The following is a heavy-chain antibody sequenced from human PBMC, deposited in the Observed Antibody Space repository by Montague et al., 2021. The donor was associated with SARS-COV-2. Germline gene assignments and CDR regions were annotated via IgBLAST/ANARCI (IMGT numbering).Heavy chain of an antibody. CDR3: ARAPVAHITIFGVVTSFDY. Sequence: SETLSLTCTVSGGSISSYYWSWIRQPPGKGLEWIGYIYYSGSTNYNPSLKSRVTILVDTSKNQFSLKLSSVTAADTAVYYCARAPVAHITIFGVVTSFDYWGQGTLVTVSS. D-gene: IGHD3-3*01. V-gene: IGHV4-59*01. CDR2: IYYSGST. J-gene: IGHJ4*02. CDR1: GGSISSYY.